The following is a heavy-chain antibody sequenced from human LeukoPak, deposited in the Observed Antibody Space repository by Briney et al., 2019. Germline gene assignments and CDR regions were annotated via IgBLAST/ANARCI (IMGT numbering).Heavy chain of an antibody. CDR3: ARAGTFYDILTGYYF. J-gene: IGHJ4*02. CDR1: GYTFTSYY. D-gene: IGHD3-9*01. CDR2: INPSGGST. V-gene: IGHV1-46*01. Sequence: ASVKVSCKASGYTFTSYYMHWVRQAPGQGLEWMGIINPSGGSTSYAQKFQGRVTMTRDTSTSTVYMELSSLRSEDTALYYCARAGTFYDILTGYYFWGQGTLVTVSS.